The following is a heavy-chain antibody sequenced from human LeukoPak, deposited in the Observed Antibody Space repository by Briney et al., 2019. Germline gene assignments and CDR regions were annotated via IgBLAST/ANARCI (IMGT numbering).Heavy chain of an antibody. Sequence: ASVKVSCKASGYTFTGYYMHWVRQAPGQGPEWMGWISAYNGNTNYAQKVQGRVTMTTDTSTSTAYMEVKSLGSDDTAVYYCARSGAYGYYYYYYYMDVWGKGTTVTVSS. D-gene: IGHD5-12*01. CDR1: GYTFTGYY. CDR2: ISAYNGNT. V-gene: IGHV1-18*04. CDR3: ARSGAYGYYYYYYYMDV. J-gene: IGHJ6*03.